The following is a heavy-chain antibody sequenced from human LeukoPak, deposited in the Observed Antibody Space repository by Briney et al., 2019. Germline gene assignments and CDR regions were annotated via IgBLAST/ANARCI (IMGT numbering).Heavy chain of an antibody. V-gene: IGHV5-51*01. CDR3: ARGLKKLISLSGPDAFDI. CDR2: IYPGDSDT. J-gene: IGHJ3*02. CDR1: GYSFTSYW. D-gene: IGHD3-16*01. Sequence: PGESLKISCKGSGYSFTSYWIGWVRQMPGKGLEWMGIIYPGDSDTKYSPPFQGQVTISADRSISTAYLQWSSLKASDTAMYYCARGLKKLISLSGPDAFDIWGQGTMVTVSS.